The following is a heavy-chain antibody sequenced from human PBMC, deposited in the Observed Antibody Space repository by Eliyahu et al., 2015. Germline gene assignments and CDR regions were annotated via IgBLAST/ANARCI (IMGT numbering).Heavy chain of an antibody. D-gene: IGHD3-10*01. CDR1: GGSFSGYY. V-gene: IGHV4-34*01. CDR3: ARYYYGSGSSPDY. CDR2: INHSRST. Sequence: QVQLQQWGAGLLKPSEXLSLTCAVYGGSFSGYYWSWIRQPPGKGLEWIGEINHSRSTNYSPSLTSRVSISLDTSRNQFSLKLSSVTAADAAVYYCARYYYGSGSSPDYWGQGTLVTVSS. J-gene: IGHJ4*02.